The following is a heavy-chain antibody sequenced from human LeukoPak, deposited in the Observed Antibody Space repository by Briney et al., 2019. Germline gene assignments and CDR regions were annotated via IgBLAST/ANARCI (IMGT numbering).Heavy chain of an antibody. CDR3: AKIPVSYSSGWSNFDY. J-gene: IGHJ4*02. Sequence: QPGGSLRLSCAASGFTFSSYAMSWVRQAPGKGLEWVSAISGSGGSTYYADSVKGRFTSSRDNSKNTLFLQMNMLRAEDTAVYYCAKIPVSYSSGWSNFDYWGQGTLVTVSS. V-gene: IGHV3-23*01. CDR2: ISGSGGST. D-gene: IGHD6-19*01. CDR1: GFTFSSYA.